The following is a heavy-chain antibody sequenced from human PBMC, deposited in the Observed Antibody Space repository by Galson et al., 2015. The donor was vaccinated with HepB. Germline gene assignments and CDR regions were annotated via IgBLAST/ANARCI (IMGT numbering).Heavy chain of an antibody. J-gene: IGHJ4*02. Sequence: SLRLSCAASGFTFSSYAMHWVRQAPGKGLEWVEVISYDGSNKYYADSVKGRFTISRDNSKNTLYLQMNSLRAEDTAVYYCARDSYYYDSSGYYFLWGQGTLVTVSS. D-gene: IGHD3-22*01. CDR1: GFTFSSYA. CDR2: ISYDGSNK. CDR3: ARDSYYYDSSGYYFL. V-gene: IGHV3-30-3*01.